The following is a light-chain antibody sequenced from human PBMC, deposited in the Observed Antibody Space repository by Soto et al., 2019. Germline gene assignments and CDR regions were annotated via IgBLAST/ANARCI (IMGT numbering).Light chain of an antibody. CDR1: SSDVGLYNR. CDR2: EVT. J-gene: IGLJ2*01. Sequence: QSVLTQPPSVSGSPGQSVTISCTGTSSDVGLYNRVSWYQQPPGTAPKLMIYEVTNRPSAVPDRFSGSKSGNTASLTISGLQAEDEADYYCSSFTSSATEVFGGGTKVTVL. CDR3: SSFTSSATEV. V-gene: IGLV2-18*02.